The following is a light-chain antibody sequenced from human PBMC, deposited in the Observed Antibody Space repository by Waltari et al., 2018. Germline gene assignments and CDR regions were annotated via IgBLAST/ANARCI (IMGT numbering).Light chain of an antibody. CDR2: GKN. CDR1: SLRSYY. V-gene: IGLV3-19*01. CDR3: NSRDSSGNHLAV. J-gene: IGLJ1*01. Sequence: SSEPTQDPAVSVALGQTVRITCQGDSLRSYYASWYQQKPGQAPVLVIYGKNNRPSGIPDRFSGPSTGNTASLTITGAQAEDEADYYCNSRDSSGNHLAVFGTGTKVTVL.